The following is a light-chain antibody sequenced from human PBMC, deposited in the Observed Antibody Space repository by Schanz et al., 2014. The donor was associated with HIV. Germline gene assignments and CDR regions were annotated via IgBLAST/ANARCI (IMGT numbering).Light chain of an antibody. J-gene: IGLJ3*02. CDR1: SSDVGDYNY. CDR3: SSYAATSNVL. CDR2: EVT. V-gene: IGLV2-8*01. Sequence: QSALTQPPSASGSPGQSVTISCTGTSSDVGDYNYVSWYQQHPGKAPKLMIYEVTKRPSGVPDRFSGSKSGNTASLTVSGLQAEDEADYYCSSYAATSNVLFGGGTKLTVL.